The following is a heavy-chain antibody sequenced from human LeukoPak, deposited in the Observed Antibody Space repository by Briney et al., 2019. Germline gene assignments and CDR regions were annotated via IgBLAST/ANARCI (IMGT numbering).Heavy chain of an antibody. V-gene: IGHV3-23*01. CDR1: GFSVSSNY. D-gene: IGHD6-13*01. CDR3: AKAARGIAAAGTFDY. J-gene: IGHJ4*02. CDR2: ISGSGGST. Sequence: PGGSLRLSCSASGFSVSSNYMSWVRQAPGKGLEWVSAISGSGGSTSYADSVKGRFTISRDNSKNTLYLQMNSPRAEDTAVYYCAKAARGIAAAGTFDYWGQGTLVTVSS.